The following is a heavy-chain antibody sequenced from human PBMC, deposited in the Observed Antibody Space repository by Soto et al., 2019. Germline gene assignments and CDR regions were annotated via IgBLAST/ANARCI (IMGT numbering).Heavy chain of an antibody. Sequence: ASVKVSCKASGYTFTSYGISWVRQAPGQGLEWMGWISAYNGNTNYGQKLQGRVTMTTDTSTGTAYMELRSLRSDDTAVYYCARSPPEYYDYVWGSFVEFDYWGQGTLVTVSS. CDR3: ARSPPEYYDYVWGSFVEFDY. J-gene: IGHJ4*02. CDR1: GYTFTSYG. D-gene: IGHD3-16*01. CDR2: ISAYNGNT. V-gene: IGHV1-18*01.